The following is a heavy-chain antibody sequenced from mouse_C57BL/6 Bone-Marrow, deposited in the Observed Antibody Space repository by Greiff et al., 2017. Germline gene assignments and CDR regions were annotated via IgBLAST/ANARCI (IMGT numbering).Heavy chain of an antibody. V-gene: IGHV5-17*01. J-gene: IGHJ1*03. CDR1: GFTFSDYG. D-gene: IGHD2-4*01. CDR2: ISSGSSTI. Sequence: EVKLVESGGGLVKPGGSLKLSCAASGFTFSDYGMHWVRQAPEKGLEWVAYISSGSSTIYYADTVKGRFTISRDNAKNTLFLQMTSLRSEDTAMYYCARPGYEYVWYFDVWGTGTTVTVSS. CDR3: ARPGYEYVWYFDV.